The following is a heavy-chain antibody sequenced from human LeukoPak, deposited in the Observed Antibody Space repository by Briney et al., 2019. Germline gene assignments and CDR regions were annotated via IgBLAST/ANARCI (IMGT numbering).Heavy chain of an antibody. Sequence: ASVKVSCKASGYTFTGYYMHWVRQAPGQGLEWMGWINPNSGGTNYAQKFQGRVTMTRDTSISTAYMELSRLRSDDTAVYYCARDLGYCSSTSCTAHYYYYMDVWGKGTTVTISS. J-gene: IGHJ6*03. V-gene: IGHV1-2*02. D-gene: IGHD2-2*01. CDR3: ARDLGYCSSTSCTAHYYYYMDV. CDR2: INPNSGGT. CDR1: GYTFTGYY.